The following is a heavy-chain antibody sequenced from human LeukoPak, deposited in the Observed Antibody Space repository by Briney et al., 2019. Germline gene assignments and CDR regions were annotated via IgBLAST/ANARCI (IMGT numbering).Heavy chain of an antibody. V-gene: IGHV3-23*01. D-gene: IGHD2-2*01. CDR2: ISGSGGST. CDR3: AKNPDCSSTSCYSDFDY. J-gene: IGHJ4*02. Sequence: GGSLRLSCAASGFTFSSYAMSWVRQAPGKGLEWVSAISGSGGSTYYADSVKGRFTISRDNSKNTLYLQMNSLRAEDTAVYYCAKNPDCSSTSCYSDFDYWGQGALVTVSS. CDR1: GFTFSSYA.